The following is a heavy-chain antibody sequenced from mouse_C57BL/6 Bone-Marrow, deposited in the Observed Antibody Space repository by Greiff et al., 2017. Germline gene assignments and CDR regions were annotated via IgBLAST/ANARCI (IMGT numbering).Heavy chain of an antibody. CDR3: ARCYYYDDTTYFDY. CDR2: IYPGSGST. J-gene: IGHJ2*01. V-gene: IGHV1-55*01. CDR1: GYTFTSYW. D-gene: IGHD2-4*01. Sequence: QVQLQQPGAELVKPGASVKMSCKASGYTFTSYWITWVKPRPGQGLEWIGDIYPGSGSTSYNEKFKGKATLTVDTSSRTAFMQFSSLTSEDSAVYDCARCYYYDDTTYFDYWGQGTTLTVSS.